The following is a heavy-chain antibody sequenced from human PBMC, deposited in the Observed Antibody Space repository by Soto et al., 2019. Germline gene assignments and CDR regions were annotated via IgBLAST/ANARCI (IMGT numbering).Heavy chain of an antibody. Sequence: QAQLVQSGAEVKKPGASVTISCKASGYSFTSKSLIWVRQAPGHGLEWLGWISPYNGRTEYADHVQGRVTMTRDTSTSPAHMERRSLRSDDTAVYYCARDRYGGNCCDAFEIWGQGTMVTVSS. CDR2: ISPYNGRT. CDR3: ARDRYGGNCCDAFEI. V-gene: IGHV1-18*01. D-gene: IGHD2-21*01. J-gene: IGHJ3*02. CDR1: GYSFTSKS.